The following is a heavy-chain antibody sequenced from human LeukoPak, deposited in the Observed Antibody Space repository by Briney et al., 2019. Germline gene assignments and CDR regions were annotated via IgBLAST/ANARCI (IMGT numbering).Heavy chain of an antibody. J-gene: IGHJ3*02. Sequence: AGGSLRLSCAASGFTFSSYGMHWVRQAPGKGLEWVAVISYDGSNKYYADSVKGRFTISRDNSKNTLYLQMNTLRAEDTAVYYCAKDRGEYYDSSGYYTGGFDMWLQRTMVTVSS. CDR2: ISYDGSNK. V-gene: IGHV3-30*18. CDR1: GFTFSSYG. CDR3: AKDRGEYYDSSGYYTGGFDM. D-gene: IGHD3-22*01.